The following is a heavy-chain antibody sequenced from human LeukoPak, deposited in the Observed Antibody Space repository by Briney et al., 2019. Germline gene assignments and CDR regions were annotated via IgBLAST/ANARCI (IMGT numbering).Heavy chain of an antibody. CDR2: IWYDGSNK. V-gene: IGHV3-30*02. J-gene: IGHJ4*02. Sequence: GGSLRLSCAASGFTFSSYGMHWVRQAPGKGLEWVAVIWYDGSNKYYADSVRGRFTISRDNSKNTLYLQMNSLRAEDTAVYYCAKDRDPDYFDYWGQGTLVTVSS. D-gene: IGHD5-24*01. CDR3: AKDRDPDYFDY. CDR1: GFTFSSYG.